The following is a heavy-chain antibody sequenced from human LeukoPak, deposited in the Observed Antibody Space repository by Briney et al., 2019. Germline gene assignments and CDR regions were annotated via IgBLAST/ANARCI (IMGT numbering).Heavy chain of an antibody. J-gene: IGHJ5*02. D-gene: IGHD6-13*01. CDR3: AREYSSSWPYNWFDP. V-gene: IGHV4-59*10. CDR2: IYTSGST. Sequence: SETLSLTCAVYGGSFSGYYWSWIRQPPGKGLEWIGRIYTSGSTNYNPSLKSRVTMSVDTSKNQFSLKLSSVTAADTAVYYCAREYSSSWPYNWFDPWGQGTLVTVSS. CDR1: GGSFSGYY.